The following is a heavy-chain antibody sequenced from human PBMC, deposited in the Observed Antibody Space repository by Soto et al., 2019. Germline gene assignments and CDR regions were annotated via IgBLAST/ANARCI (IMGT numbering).Heavy chain of an antibody. J-gene: IGHJ5*02. V-gene: IGHV1-46*01. D-gene: IGHD3-3*01. CDR2: INPHGGST. CDR1: GDTFTSYY. Sequence: AASVKVSCKAPGDTFTSYYLNWVRQAPGQGLEWMGVINPHGGSTKYAQKFQGRITMTRDTSRSTVYMELSSLRSDDTAIYYCARSSGGNFGIIIEGSNYFDPWGQGTLVTVSS. CDR3: ARSSGGNFGIIIEGSNYFDP.